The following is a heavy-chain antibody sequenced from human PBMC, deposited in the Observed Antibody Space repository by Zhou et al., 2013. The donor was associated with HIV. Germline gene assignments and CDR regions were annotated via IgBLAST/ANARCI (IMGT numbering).Heavy chain of an antibody. Sequence: QVRLVQSGAAVKNPGAAVKVSCKASGYTFTGNFIHWVRQAPGQGLEWMGWINTNSGGTNFAQKFQGRVTMTTDTSTDTAYMDLRRLRFDDTAVYYCAREGFDYWGQGTLVTVSS. CDR2: INTNSGGT. V-gene: IGHV1-2*02. J-gene: IGHJ4*02. CDR3: AREGFDY. CDR1: GYTFTGNF.